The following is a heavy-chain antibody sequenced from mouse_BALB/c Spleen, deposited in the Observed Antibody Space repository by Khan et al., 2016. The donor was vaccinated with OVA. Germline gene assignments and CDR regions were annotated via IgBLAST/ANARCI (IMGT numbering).Heavy chain of an antibody. CDR1: GFTFSSYG. CDR3: ATSDFYGYYFDY. J-gene: IGHJ2*01. D-gene: IGHD1-2*01. V-gene: IGHV5-17*02. CDR2: ISGDSTTI. Sequence: EVELVESGGGLVQPGGSRKLSCAASGFTFSSYGVHWVRQAPERGLEWVAYISGDSTTIYYADTVKGRFTISRDNPKNTLFLQMTSLMSEDTAKYYCATSDFYGYYFDYWGPGTTRTVSS.